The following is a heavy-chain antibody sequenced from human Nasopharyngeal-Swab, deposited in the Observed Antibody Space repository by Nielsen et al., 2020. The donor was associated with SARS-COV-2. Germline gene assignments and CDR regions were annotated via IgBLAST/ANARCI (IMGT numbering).Heavy chain of an antibody. CDR3: AKVLGRGGSNYEFGY. J-gene: IGHJ4*02. Sequence: ASVKVSCKPSGYTFTTFAINWVRQAPGQGLEWMGWNNTKPGNPTYAQGFTGRFVFSLDPSVSTAYLQISSLKAEDTAVYYCAKVLGRGGSNYEFGYWGQGTLVTVSS. D-gene: IGHD5-24*01. V-gene: IGHV7-4-1*02. CDR1: GYTFTTFA. CDR2: NNTKPGNP.